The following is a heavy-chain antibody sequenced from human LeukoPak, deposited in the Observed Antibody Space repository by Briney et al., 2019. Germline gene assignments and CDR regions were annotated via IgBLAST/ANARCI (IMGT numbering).Heavy chain of an antibody. CDR1: GFTLSSYE. Sequence: SLRLSCAASGFTLSSYEMNWVRQAPGKRLEWGSYISSSGSTIYYADSVKGRFTISRDNAKNSLYLQMNSLRAEDTAVYYCARGYCTNGVCSHPWGQGTLVTVSS. J-gene: IGHJ5*02. CDR3: ARGYCTNGVCSHP. CDR2: ISSSGSTI. V-gene: IGHV3-48*03. D-gene: IGHD2-8*01.